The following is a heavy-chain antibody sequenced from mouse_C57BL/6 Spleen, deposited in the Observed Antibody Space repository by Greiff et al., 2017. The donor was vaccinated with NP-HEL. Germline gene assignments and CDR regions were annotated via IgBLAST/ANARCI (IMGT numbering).Heavy chain of an antibody. CDR1: GFTIKNTY. J-gene: IGHJ4*01. Sequence: EVQLQQSVAELVRPGASVKLSCTASGFTIKNTYMHWVKQRPEQGLEWIGRIDPANGNTKYAPKFQGKTTITADTSSNTAYLHRSSLASEDTAIYYCARKSWAMDYWGQGTSVTVSS. CDR3: ARKSWAMDY. V-gene: IGHV14-3*01. CDR2: IDPANGNT.